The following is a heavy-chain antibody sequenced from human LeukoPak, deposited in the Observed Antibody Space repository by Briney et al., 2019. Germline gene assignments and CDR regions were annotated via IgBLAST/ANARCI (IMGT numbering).Heavy chain of an antibody. D-gene: IGHD3-10*01. Sequence: GGSLRLSCEASGFTFTSNWMSWVRQAQGKGLEWVANIKEDGSAKHYLDSAKGRFTISRDNAKNSLYLQMNSLRAEDTAVYYCAAQTYGLFDYWGQGTLVTVSS. CDR3: AAQTYGLFDY. CDR2: IKEDGSAK. J-gene: IGHJ4*02. CDR1: GFTFTSNW. V-gene: IGHV3-7*05.